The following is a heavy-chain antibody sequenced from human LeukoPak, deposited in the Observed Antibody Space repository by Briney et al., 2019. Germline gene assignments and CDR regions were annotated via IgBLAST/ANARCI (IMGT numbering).Heavy chain of an antibody. CDR2: IYYSGGT. Sequence: SDTLSLTCTVSGGSISSYDCSWIRQPPGKGLEWIGYIYYSGGTNYNPSLKSRVTISVDTSKNQFSLKLSSVTAADTAVYYCASHGSLPGDVFDIWGQGTMVTVSS. CDR3: ASHGSLPGDVFDI. J-gene: IGHJ3*02. D-gene: IGHD3-10*01. V-gene: IGHV4-59*01. CDR1: GGSISSYD.